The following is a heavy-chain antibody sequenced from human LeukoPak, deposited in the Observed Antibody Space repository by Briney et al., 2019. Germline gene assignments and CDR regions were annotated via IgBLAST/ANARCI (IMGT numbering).Heavy chain of an antibody. CDR2: IYTSGTT. V-gene: IGHV4-4*07. CDR1: GTSISRYY. Sequence: PSETLSLTCSVSGTSISRYYWSWFRQTAGNGLEWIGRIYTSGTTNYNPSLKSRVTISVDTSKNQFSLKLSSVTAADTAVYFCARDRGTLTAIDAFDIWGRGTVVTVSS. CDR3: ARDRGTLTAIDAFDI. J-gene: IGHJ3*02. D-gene: IGHD1-14*01.